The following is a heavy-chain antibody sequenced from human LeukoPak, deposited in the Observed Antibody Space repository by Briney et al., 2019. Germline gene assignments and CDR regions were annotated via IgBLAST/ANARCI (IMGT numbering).Heavy chain of an antibody. CDR2: IFFSGST. CDR1: GGSISSYY. Sequence: SETLSLTCTVSGGSISSYYWSWIRQPPGKGLEWIGYIFFSGSTNYNPSLKSRVAISVDTSKNQFSLKLTSVTAADTAVYYCARDRAGDAFDIWGQGTMVTVSS. V-gene: IGHV4-59*12. J-gene: IGHJ3*02. D-gene: IGHD6-13*01. CDR3: ARDRAGDAFDI.